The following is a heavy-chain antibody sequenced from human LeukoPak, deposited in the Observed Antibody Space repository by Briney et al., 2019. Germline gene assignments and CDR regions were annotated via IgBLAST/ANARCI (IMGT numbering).Heavy chain of an antibody. CDR2: IWYDGSNK. Sequence: GGSLRLSCAASGLTFSSYGMHWVRQAPGKGLEWVAVIWYDGSNKYYADSVKGRFTISRDNSKNTLYLQMNSLRAEDTAVYYCARWGTAAAAHFDYWGQGTLVTVSS. CDR1: GLTFSSYG. V-gene: IGHV3-33*01. D-gene: IGHD6-13*01. CDR3: ARWGTAAAAHFDY. J-gene: IGHJ4*02.